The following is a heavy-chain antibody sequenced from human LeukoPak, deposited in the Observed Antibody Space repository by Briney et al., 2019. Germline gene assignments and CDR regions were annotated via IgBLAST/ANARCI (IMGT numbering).Heavy chain of an antibody. Sequence: SETLSLTCTVSGGSISSSSYYGGWIRQPPGKGLEWIGSIYYSGSTYYNPSLKSRVTISVDTSKNQFSLKLSSVTAADTAVYYCARVNSGSFRSDAFDIWGQGTMVTVSS. CDR1: GGSISSSSYY. J-gene: IGHJ3*02. CDR3: ARVNSGSFRSDAFDI. CDR2: IYYSGST. D-gene: IGHD1-26*01. V-gene: IGHV4-39*07.